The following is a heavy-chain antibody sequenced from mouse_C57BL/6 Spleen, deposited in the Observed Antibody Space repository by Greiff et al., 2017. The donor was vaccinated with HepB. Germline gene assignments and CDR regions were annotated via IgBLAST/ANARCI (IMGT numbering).Heavy chain of an antibody. CDR2: IDPSDSYT. D-gene: IGHD3-3*01. CDR3: ARGGRGYAMDY. Sequence: VQLKQPGAELVMPGASVKLSCKASGYTFTSYWMHWVKQRPGQGLEWIGEIDPSDSYTNYNQKFKGKSTLTVDKSSSTAYMQLSSLTSEDSAVYYCARGGRGYAMDYWGQGTSVTVSS. J-gene: IGHJ4*01. CDR1: GYTFTSYW. V-gene: IGHV1-69*01.